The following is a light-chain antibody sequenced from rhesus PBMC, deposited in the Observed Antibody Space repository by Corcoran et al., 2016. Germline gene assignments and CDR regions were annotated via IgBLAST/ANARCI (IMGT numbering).Light chain of an antibody. Sequence: DIQMTQSPSSLSVSVGDTVTITCRASQGINLYLSWYQQKPGKVPKALIYYASDVEAGVPSRFSGRGAGTDYTLTIRSLQPEDVATYYCQQYDISPYGFGQGTKLEIK. V-gene: IGKV1-66*01. J-gene: IGKJ2*01. CDR2: YAS. CDR3: QQYDISPYG. CDR1: QGINLY.